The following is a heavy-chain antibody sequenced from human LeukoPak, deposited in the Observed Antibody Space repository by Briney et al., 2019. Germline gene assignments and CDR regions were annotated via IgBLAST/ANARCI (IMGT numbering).Heavy chain of an antibody. V-gene: IGHV3-30*18. J-gene: IGHJ4*02. CDR3: VKQGWEDGAPHFDC. CDR2: ISYEGSNE. D-gene: IGHD4-17*01. CDR1: GFTFSSYG. Sequence: GGSLRLSCAASGFTFSSYGMHWVRQAPGEGLEWVAGISYEGSNEYYADSVKGRFTISRDNSKSTLDLQMNSPRAEDTALYYCVKQGWEDGAPHFDCWGQGTLVTVSS.